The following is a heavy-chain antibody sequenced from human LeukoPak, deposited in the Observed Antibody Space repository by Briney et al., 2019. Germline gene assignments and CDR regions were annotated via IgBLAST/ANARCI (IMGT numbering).Heavy chain of an antibody. Sequence: GGSLRLSCAASGFTFSSNGMHWVRQAPGKGLEWVAVIWYDGSDKYYADSVKGRFTISRDNSKNMVYLQMNSLRAEDTAVYYCARVAYYYDSSDYYSHAFDIWGQGTMVTVSS. CDR2: IWYDGSDK. D-gene: IGHD3-22*01. V-gene: IGHV3-33*01. CDR1: GFTFSSNG. J-gene: IGHJ3*02. CDR3: ARVAYYYDSSDYYSHAFDI.